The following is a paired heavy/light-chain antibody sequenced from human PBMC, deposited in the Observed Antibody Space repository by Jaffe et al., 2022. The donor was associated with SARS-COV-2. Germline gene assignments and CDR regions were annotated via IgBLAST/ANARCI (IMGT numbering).Light chain of an antibody. CDR2: WAS. V-gene: IGKV4-1*01. CDR3: QQYYDTPYT. J-gene: IGKJ2*01. CDR1: RSVLYNSNNKNY. Sequence: DIVMTQSPDSLAVSLGERATINCKSSRSVLYNSNNKNYLAWYQLKRGQPPKLLIYWASTRESGVPDRFSGSGSGTDFTLTISSLQAEDVAVYYCQQYYDTPYTFGQGTKLEIK.
Heavy chain of an antibody. CDR3: ARGRFDKSGSNWFGP. Sequence: QVQLQESGPGLVKPSQTLSLTCSVSGGSISGADYYWTWIRQHPGQGLEWIGYIYNTATIHYRSSLQSRVTISVDTSNNQFSLKLTSVTAADSAVYYCARGRFDKSGSNWFGPWGQGTLVTVSS. CDR2: IYNTATI. D-gene: IGHD3-22*01. V-gene: IGHV4-31*03. CDR1: GGSISGADYY. J-gene: IGHJ5*02.